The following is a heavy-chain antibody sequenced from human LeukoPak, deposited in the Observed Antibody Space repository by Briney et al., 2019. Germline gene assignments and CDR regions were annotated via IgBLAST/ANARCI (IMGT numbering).Heavy chain of an antibody. CDR1: GFTFSSYA. D-gene: IGHD3-3*01. J-gene: IGHJ5*02. Sequence: GGSLRLSCAASGFTFSSYAMSWVRQAPGKGLEWVSAISGSGGSTYYADSVKGRFTISRDNSKNMLYLQMNSLRAEDTAVYYCAKDGLHYDFWSGSPFDPWGQGTLVTVSS. V-gene: IGHV3-23*01. CDR3: AKDGLHYDFWSGSPFDP. CDR2: ISGSGGST.